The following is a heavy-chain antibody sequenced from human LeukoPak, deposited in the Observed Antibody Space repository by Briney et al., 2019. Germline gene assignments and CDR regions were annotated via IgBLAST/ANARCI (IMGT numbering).Heavy chain of an antibody. CDR2: YSGGSGGST. D-gene: IGHD3-22*01. V-gene: IGHV3-66*01. Sequence: GGSLRLSCAASGFTVSSNSMTWVRQAPGKGLEWVSVYSGGSGGSTYYADSVKGRFTISRDNSKNTLYLQMNSLRAEDTAVYWCGGGVGCFFASSGRREPDWFDPWGQGTLVTVSS. J-gene: IGHJ5*02. CDR1: GFTVSSNS. CDR3: GGGVGCFFASSGRREPDWFDP.